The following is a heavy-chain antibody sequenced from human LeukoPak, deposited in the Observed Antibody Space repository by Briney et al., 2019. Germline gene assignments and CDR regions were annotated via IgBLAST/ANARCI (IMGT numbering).Heavy chain of an antibody. D-gene: IGHD2/OR15-2a*01. Sequence: PGGSLRLSCAASGFTFSSYAMSWVRQAPGKGLEWVSAISGSGGSTYYSDSVKGRFTISRDNSKNTLYLQMNSLRAEDTAVYFCARGPMTVITLWGQGTKVTVSS. CDR3: ARGPMTVITL. CDR1: GFTFSSYA. J-gene: IGHJ4*02. CDR2: ISGSGGST. V-gene: IGHV3-23*01.